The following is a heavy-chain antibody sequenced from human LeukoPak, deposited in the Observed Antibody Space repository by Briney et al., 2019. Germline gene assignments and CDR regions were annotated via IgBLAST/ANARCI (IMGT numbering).Heavy chain of an antibody. J-gene: IGHJ4*02. V-gene: IGHV1-69*04. D-gene: IGHD5-18*01. CDR3: ARSWIQLGREGFDY. CDR1: GGTFSSYA. CDR2: IIPILGIA. Sequence: GSSVKVSCKASGGTFSSYAISWVRQAPGQGHEWVGRIIPILGIANYAQKFQGRVTITADKSTSTAYMELSSLRSEDTAVYYCARSWIQLGREGFDYWGQGTRVTVSS.